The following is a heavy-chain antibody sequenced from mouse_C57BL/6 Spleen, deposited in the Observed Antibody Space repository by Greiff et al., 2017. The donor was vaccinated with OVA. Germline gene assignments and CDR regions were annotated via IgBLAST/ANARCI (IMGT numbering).Heavy chain of an antibody. J-gene: IGHJ1*03. D-gene: IGHD1-1*01. CDR1: GFTFSSYA. CDR2: ISDGGSYT. V-gene: IGHV5-4*01. Sequence: EVKLVESGGGLVKPGGSLKLSCAASGFTFSSYAMSWVRQTPEKRLEWVATISDGGSYTYYPDNVKGRFTIARDNAKNNLYLQMSHLKSEDTAMYYCARDYYGSSPGYFDVWGTGTTVTVSS. CDR3: ARDYYGSSPGYFDV.